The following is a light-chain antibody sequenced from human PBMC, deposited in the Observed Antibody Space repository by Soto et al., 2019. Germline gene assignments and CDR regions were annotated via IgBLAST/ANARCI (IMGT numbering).Light chain of an antibody. CDR2: VVS. Sequence: EVVMTQSPATLSVSPGERATLSCRANQSIGINLAWYQQKHGQAPRLLMYVVSTRATGIPARFSGSGSGTEFTLTIKSLQSEDFAVYYCQQYNEWPRTFGQGTMVEMK. CDR3: QQYNEWPRT. V-gene: IGKV3-15*01. CDR1: QSIGIN. J-gene: IGKJ1*01.